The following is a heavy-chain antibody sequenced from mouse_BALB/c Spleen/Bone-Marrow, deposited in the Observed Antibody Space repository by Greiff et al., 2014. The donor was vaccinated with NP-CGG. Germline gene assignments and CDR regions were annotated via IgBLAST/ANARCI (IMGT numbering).Heavy chain of an antibody. CDR1: GYTFTSYT. V-gene: IGHV1-4*01. Sequence: VQLQQSGAVLARPGASVKMSCKASGYTFTSYTMHWVKQRPGQGLEWIGFIYLSSNYTNYNQKFKDKATLTADKSSSTAYMQRSSKKSDDVAVYYSARVLRLSLDYWGQGTTLTVSS. CDR2: IYLSSNYT. D-gene: IGHD3-2*02. J-gene: IGHJ2*01. CDR3: ARVLRLSLDY.